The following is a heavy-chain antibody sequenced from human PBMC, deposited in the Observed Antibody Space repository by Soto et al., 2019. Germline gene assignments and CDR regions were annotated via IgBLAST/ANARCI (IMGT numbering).Heavy chain of an antibody. D-gene: IGHD4-4*01. CDR2: VTANGGST. V-gene: IGHV3-23*01. CDR3: ARRYSKYLPLDN. J-gene: IGHJ4*02. Sequence: EVQLLESGGGFVQPGGSLRLSCAATGFTFSVYAMTWVRQAPGKGLEWVSAVTANGGSTYSADSVKGRFTISRDNSKNSLYLHMNSLRGDDTAVYYCARRYSKYLPLDNWGQGTLVTVSS. CDR1: GFTFSVYA.